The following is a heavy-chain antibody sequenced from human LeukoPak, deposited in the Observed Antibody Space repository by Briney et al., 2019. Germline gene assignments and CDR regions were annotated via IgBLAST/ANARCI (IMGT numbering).Heavy chain of an antibody. V-gene: IGHV4-31*03. CDR2: IYYSGST. CDR3: ARAGYYDSSESYFDY. Sequence: SETLSLTCTVSGGSISSGGYYWSWIRQHPGKGLEWIGYIYYSGSTYHNPSLKSRVTISVDTSKNQFSLKLSSVTAADTAVYYCARAGYYDSSESYFDYWGQGTLVTVSS. J-gene: IGHJ4*02. CDR1: GGSISSGGYY. D-gene: IGHD3-22*01.